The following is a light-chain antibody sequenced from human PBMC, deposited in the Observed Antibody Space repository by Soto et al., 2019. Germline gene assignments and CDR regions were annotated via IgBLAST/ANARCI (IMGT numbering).Light chain of an antibody. CDR1: ESIRDY. CDR3: LQDYNYPRT. CDR2: AAS. J-gene: IGKJ1*01. V-gene: IGKV1-6*01. Sequence: IQMTQSPSSLSASVGDRVTITCRASESIRDYLNWYQQKPGKAPNLLIYAASSLQSGVPSRFSGSGSGTDFTLTISSLQPEDFATYYCLQDYNYPRTFGQGTKVDIK.